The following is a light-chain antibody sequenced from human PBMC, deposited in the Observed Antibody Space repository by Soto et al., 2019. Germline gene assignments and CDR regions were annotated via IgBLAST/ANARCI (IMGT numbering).Light chain of an antibody. CDR2: SNT. CDR1: GSNIGAGYA. V-gene: IGLV1-40*01. Sequence: QPVLTQPPSVSGAPGQRVTVSCTGSGSNIGAGYAVHWYQHLPGSAPKVLIYSNTNRPSGVPERFSASKSGTSASLAITGLQMEDESDFYCQSYVSRPRGLVLGVGTKLTVL. CDR3: QSYVSRPRGLV. J-gene: IGLJ6*01.